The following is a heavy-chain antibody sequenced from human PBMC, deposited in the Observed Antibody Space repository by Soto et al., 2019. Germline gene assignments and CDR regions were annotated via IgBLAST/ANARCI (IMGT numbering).Heavy chain of an antibody. J-gene: IGHJ6*02. CDR2: INHSGST. D-gene: IGHD3-9*01. V-gene: IGHV4-61*01. CDR3: AREIRNPPDIRYFDWLSNYYYYYGMDV. CDR1: GGSVSSESYY. Sequence: SETLSLTCSVSGGSVSSESYYWSWIQQTPGKGLEWIGEINHSGSTNYNPSLKSRVTISVDTSKNQFSLKLSSVTAADTAVYYCAREIRNPPDIRYFDWLSNYYYYYGMDVWGQGTTVTVSS.